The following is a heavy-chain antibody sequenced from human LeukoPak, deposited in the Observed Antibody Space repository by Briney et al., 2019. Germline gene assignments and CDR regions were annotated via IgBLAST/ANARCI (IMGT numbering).Heavy chain of an antibody. J-gene: IGHJ6*02. V-gene: IGHV3-30*18. CDR3: AKGIAAAGPRAYYYGMDV. CDR1: GFTFNNYG. CDR2: ISYDGSNK. D-gene: IGHD6-13*01. Sequence: PGGSLRLSCAASGFTFNNYGMHWVRQAPGKGLEWVAVISYDGSNKYYADSVKGRFTTSRDNSKNTLYLQMNSLRAEDTAVYYCAKGIAAAGPRAYYYGMDVWGQGTTVTVSS.